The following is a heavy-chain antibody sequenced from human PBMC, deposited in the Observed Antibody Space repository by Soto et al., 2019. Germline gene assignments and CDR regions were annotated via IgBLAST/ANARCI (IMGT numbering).Heavy chain of an antibody. CDR1: GGSISISGYY. CDR2: IYYSGST. D-gene: IGHD2-15*01. CDR3: ARELGYCSGGNCYSLNAFDI. Sequence: QLQLQESGPGLVKPSETLSLTCTVSGGSISISGYYWVLIRQPPGKGLEWIASIYYSGSTYYNPSLKSRVTIYGDTSNNQFSLKLSSVTAADTAVYYCARELGYCSGGNCYSLNAFDIWGQGTMVTVSS. J-gene: IGHJ3*02. V-gene: IGHV4-39*01.